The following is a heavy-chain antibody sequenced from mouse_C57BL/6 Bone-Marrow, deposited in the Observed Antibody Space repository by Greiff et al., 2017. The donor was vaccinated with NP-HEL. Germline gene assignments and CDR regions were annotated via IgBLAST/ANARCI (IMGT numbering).Heavy chain of an antibody. Sequence: EVHLVESGGGLVKPGGSLKLSCAASGFTFSSYAMSWVRQTPEKRLEWVATISDGGSYTYYPDNVKGRFTISRDNAKNNLYLQMSHLKSEDTAMYYCAREGQLRPFDYWGQGTTLTVSS. CDR1: GFTFSSYA. J-gene: IGHJ2*01. CDR2: ISDGGSYT. CDR3: AREGQLRPFDY. V-gene: IGHV5-4*01. D-gene: IGHD3-2*02.